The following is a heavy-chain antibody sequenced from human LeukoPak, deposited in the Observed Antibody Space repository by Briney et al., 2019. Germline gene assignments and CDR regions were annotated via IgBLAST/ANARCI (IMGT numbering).Heavy chain of an antibody. CDR2: IIPIFGTA. CDR3: ARDLARETDYYYYYMDV. J-gene: IGHJ6*03. D-gene: IGHD1-14*01. CDR1: GGTFSSYA. Sequence: ASVKVSCKASGGTFSSYAISWVRQAPGQGLEWMGGIIPIFGTANYAQKFQGRVTITTDESTSTAYMELSGLRSEDTAVYYCARDLARETDYYYYYMDVWGKGTTVTVSS. V-gene: IGHV1-69*05.